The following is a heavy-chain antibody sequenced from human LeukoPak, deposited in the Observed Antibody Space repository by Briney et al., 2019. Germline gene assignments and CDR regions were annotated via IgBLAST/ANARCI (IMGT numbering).Heavy chain of an antibody. CDR1: GFTFTSHV. CDR3: VREGLERRTNFDY. Sequence: RAGGSLRLSCSASGFTFTSHVMHWVRQAPGKGLRYVSGISMNVQTTYYAGSVKGRFTISRDSSKNTVYLQMNSLTAEDTAVYYCVREGLERRTNFDYWGQGTLVSVSS. J-gene: IGHJ4*02. D-gene: IGHD1-1*01. V-gene: IGHV3-64D*06. CDR2: ISMNVQTT.